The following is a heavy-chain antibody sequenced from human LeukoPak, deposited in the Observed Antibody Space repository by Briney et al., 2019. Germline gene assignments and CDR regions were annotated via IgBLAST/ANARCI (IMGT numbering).Heavy chain of an antibody. CDR2: ISSSSSYI. D-gene: IGHD2-2*01. Sequence: GGSLRLSCAASGFTFSSYSMNWVRQAPGQGLEWVSSISSSSSYIYYADSVKGRFTISRDNAKNSLYLQMNSLRAEDTAVYYCARGRYCSSTSCYSYGMDVWGKGTTVTVSS. V-gene: IGHV3-21*01. CDR1: GFTFSSYS. J-gene: IGHJ6*04. CDR3: ARGRYCSSTSCYSYGMDV.